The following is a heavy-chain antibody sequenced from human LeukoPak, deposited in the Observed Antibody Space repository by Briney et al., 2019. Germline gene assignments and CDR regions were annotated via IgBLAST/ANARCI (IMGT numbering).Heavy chain of an antibody. V-gene: IGHV4-59*11. D-gene: IGHD3-3*01. J-gene: IGHJ4*02. CDR3: ARAHSYYDFWSGGYYFDY. CDR2: IYYSGST. Sequence: SETLSLTCTVSGGSISSHYWSWIRQPPGKGLEWIGYIYYSGSTNYNPSLKSRVTISVDTSKNQFSLKLSSATAADTAVYYCARAHSYYDFWSGGYYFDYWGQGTLVTVSS. CDR1: GGSISSHY.